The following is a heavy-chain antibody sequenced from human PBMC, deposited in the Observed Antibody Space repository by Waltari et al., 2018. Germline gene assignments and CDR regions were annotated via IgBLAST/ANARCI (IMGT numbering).Heavy chain of an antibody. CDR1: GYTFTSYD. CDR2: MNPNRGNT. D-gene: IGHD3-3*01. CDR3: ARGFPRITIFGVVIIRAFDI. J-gene: IGHJ3*02. Sequence: QVQLVQSGAEVKKPGASVKVSCKASGYTFTSYDINWVRQATGQGLEWMGWMNPNRGNTGYAQKFQGRVTITRNTSISTAYMELSSLRSEDTAVYYCARGFPRITIFGVVIIRAFDIWGQGTMVTVSS. V-gene: IGHV1-8*03.